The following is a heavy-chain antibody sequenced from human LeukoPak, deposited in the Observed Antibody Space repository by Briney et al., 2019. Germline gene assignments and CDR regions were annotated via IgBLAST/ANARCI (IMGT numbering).Heavy chain of an antibody. CDR1: GFTFSNYW. D-gene: IGHD6-13*01. CDR3: ARGIATGVDFFDP. J-gene: IGHJ5*02. CDR2: IKHDGSDQ. Sequence: GGSLRLPCVASGFTFSNYWLTWVRQAPGKGLEWVANIKHDGSDQYYLDSVKGRFTISRDNAKNSLYLQMNSLRAEDTAVYYCARGIATGVDFFDPWGQGTLLTVSS. V-gene: IGHV3-7*01.